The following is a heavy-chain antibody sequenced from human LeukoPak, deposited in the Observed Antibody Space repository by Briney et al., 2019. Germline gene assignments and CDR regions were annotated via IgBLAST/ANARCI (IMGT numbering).Heavy chain of an antibody. CDR1: GGSISSSSYY. V-gene: IGHV4-39*01. CDR2: IYYSGST. Sequence: PSQTLSLTCTVSGGSISSSSYYWGWIRQPPGKGLEWIGSIYYSGSTYYNPSLKSRVTISVDTSKNKFSLKLSSVTAADTAGYYCARRRGLRGVPNWFDPWGQGTLVTVSP. J-gene: IGHJ5*02. D-gene: IGHD3-10*01. CDR3: ARRRGLRGVPNWFDP.